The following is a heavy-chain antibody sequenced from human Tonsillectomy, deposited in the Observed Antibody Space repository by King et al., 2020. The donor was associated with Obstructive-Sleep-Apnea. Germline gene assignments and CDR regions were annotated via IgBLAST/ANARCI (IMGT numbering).Heavy chain of an antibody. J-gene: IGHJ5*02. CDR3: SRTLRWPNWFDP. V-gene: IGHV4-4*02. CDR2: IHPSGST. D-gene: IGHD4-23*01. Sequence: QLQESGPGLVKPSGTLSLTCAVSGGSISSSHWWTWVRQPPGKGLEWIGEIHPSGSTNSNPSPKSRITISVDKSKNPFSLRLSCVTAADTAVYYCSRTLRWPNWFDPWGQGTPVTVSS. CDR1: GGSISSSHW.